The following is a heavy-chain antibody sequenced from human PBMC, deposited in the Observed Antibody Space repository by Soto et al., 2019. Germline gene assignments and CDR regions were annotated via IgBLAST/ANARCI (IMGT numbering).Heavy chain of an antibody. D-gene: IGHD3-9*01. V-gene: IGHV4-39*01. CDR3: ASSLWAMYYDILTGEYYFDY. Sequence: SETLSLTCTVSGGSISSSSYYWGWIRQPPGKGLEWIGSIYYSGSTYYNPSLKSRVTISVDTSKNQFSLKLSSVTAADTAVYYCASSLWAMYYDILTGEYYFDYWGQGTLVTVSS. CDR1: GGSISSSSYY. J-gene: IGHJ4*02. CDR2: IYYSGST.